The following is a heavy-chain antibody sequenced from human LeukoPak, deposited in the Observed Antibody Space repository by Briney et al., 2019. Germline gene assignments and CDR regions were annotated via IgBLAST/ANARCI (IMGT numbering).Heavy chain of an antibody. V-gene: IGHV1-2*02. Sequence: ASVKVSCKASGYTFTGYYMHWVRQAPGQGLEWMGWINPNSGGTNYAQKFQGRVTTTRDTSISTAYMELSRLRSDDTAVYYCAKDQDGVDVVLLHDAFDIWGQGTMVTVSS. J-gene: IGHJ3*02. D-gene: IGHD3-10*01. CDR3: AKDQDGVDVVLLHDAFDI. CDR2: INPNSGGT. CDR1: GYTFTGYY.